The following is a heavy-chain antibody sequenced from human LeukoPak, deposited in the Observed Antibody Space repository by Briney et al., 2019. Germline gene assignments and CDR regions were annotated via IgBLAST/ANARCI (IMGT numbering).Heavy chain of an antibody. J-gene: IGHJ4*02. CDR2: INPSSGSA. CDR1: GYTFSGYS. Sequence: ASVKVSCKASGYTFSGYSMHWVRPAPGQGPEWMGLINPSSGSATYAQKFQGSVTMTRDTSTTTLYMELSSLRSEDTAVYYCARDWAHGSFDYWGQGTPVIVCS. CDR3: ARDWAHGSFDY. D-gene: IGHD3-10*01. V-gene: IGHV1-46*01.